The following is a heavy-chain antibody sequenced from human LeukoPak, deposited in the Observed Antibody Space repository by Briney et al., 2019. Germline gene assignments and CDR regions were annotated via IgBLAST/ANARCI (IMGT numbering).Heavy chain of an antibody. V-gene: IGHV3-21*01. Sequence: PGGSLRLSCAASGFAFSSYAMHWVRQAPGKGLEWVSSIGSRNIYIYYADSVKGRFTISRDDARNSLYLQMNSLRAEDTAVYFCARDYDGEVAVPANWFAPWGQGTLVTVSS. CDR2: IGSRNIYI. CDR1: GFAFSSYA. CDR3: ARDYDGEVAVPANWFAP. D-gene: IGHD2-15*01. J-gene: IGHJ5*02.